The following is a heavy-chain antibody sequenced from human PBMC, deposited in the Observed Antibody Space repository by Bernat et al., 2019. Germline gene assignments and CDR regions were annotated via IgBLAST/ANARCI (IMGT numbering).Heavy chain of an antibody. CDR1: GYSFTSYW. Sequence: EVQLVPSGAEVKKPGESLKISCKGSGYSFTSYWIGWVRQMPGKGLEWMGIIYPGDSDVRSSPSFQGQVTISADKSINTAYLQWSSLKASDTAIYYCARRISIFGTDDYWGQGTPVTVSS. CDR3: ARRISIFGTDDY. V-gene: IGHV5-51*01. J-gene: IGHJ4*02. D-gene: IGHD3-3*01. CDR2: IYPGDSDV.